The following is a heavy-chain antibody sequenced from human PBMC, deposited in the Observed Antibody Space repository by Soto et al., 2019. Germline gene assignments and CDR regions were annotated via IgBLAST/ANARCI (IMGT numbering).Heavy chain of an antibody. CDR1: GFTFSSYS. D-gene: IGHD3-22*01. Sequence: EVRLVESGGGLEQPGGSLRLSCAASGFTFSSYSMNWVRQAPGKGLEWVAYISSRGGTIYYADSVKGRFTISRDNAKNSLYLQMNSLRDEDAAVYYCARNYRYYYDSSGYGDELRESDYWGQGTLVTVSS. CDR2: ISSRGGTI. V-gene: IGHV3-48*02. CDR3: ARNYRYYYDSSGYGDELRESDY. J-gene: IGHJ4*02.